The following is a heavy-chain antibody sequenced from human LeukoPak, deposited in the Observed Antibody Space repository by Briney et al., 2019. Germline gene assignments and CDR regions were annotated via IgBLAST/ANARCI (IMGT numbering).Heavy chain of an antibody. CDR1: GFTFSDYY. CDR2: ISSSGSTI. V-gene: IGHV3-11*04. CDR3: ARVDCSGGSCYSTSLTVDY. Sequence: GGSLRLSCAASGFTFSDYYMSWIRQAPGKGLEWVSYISSSGSTIYYADSVKGRFTISRDNAKNSLYLQMNSLRAEDTAVYYCARVDCSGGSCYSTSLTVDYWGQGTLVTVSS. J-gene: IGHJ4*02. D-gene: IGHD2-15*01.